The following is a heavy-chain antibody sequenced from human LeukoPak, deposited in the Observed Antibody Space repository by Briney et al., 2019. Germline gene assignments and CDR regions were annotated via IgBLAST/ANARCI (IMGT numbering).Heavy chain of an antibody. CDR2: IYYVGNT. CDR3: AREGSYYYDSSAHHPHASDI. Sequence: SETLSLTCTVSSGSISSSNYFWGWIRQPPGKGLEWIGIIYYVGNTYYNPSLKSRVTISVDTSKNQFSLKLSSVTAADTAVFYCAREGSYYYDSSAHHPHASDIWGQGTMVTVSS. J-gene: IGHJ3*02. D-gene: IGHD3-22*01. V-gene: IGHV4-39*07. CDR1: SGSISSSNYF.